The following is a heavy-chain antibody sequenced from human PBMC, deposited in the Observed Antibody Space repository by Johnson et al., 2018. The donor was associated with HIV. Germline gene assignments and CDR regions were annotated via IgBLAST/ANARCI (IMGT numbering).Heavy chain of an antibody. D-gene: IGHD1-20*01. CDR1: GFTFSSSW. CDR3: ARVRLYNWNDVHAFDI. CDR2: IKCDGSEK. Sequence: VLLVESGGGLVQPGGSLRLSCAASGFTFSSSWMHWVCQAPEKGLEWVADIKCDGSEKYYVDSVKGRLTISRDNAKNSLYLQMNSLRAEDTAVYYCARVRLYNWNDVHAFDIWGQGTMVTVSS. J-gene: IGHJ3*02. V-gene: IGHV3-52*01.